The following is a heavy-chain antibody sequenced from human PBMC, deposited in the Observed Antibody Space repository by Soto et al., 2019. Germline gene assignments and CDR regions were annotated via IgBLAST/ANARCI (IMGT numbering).Heavy chain of an antibody. CDR1: GGSISSSSYY. CDR3: ARLMAAIFDY. D-gene: IGHD6-13*01. CDR2: IYYSGST. V-gene: IGHV4-39*01. J-gene: IGHJ4*02. Sequence: PSETLSLTCTVSGGSISSSSYYWGWIRQPPGKGLEWIGSIYYSGSTYYNPSLKSRVTISVDTSKNQFSLKLSSVTAADTAVYYCARLMAAIFDYWGQGTLVTVSS.